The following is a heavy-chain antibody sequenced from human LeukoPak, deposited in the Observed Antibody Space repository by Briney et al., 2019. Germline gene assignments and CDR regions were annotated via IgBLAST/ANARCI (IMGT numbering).Heavy chain of an antibody. CDR3: ARIAAAGYYYYYMDV. CDR1: GFTFDDYA. D-gene: IGHD6-13*01. V-gene: IGHV3-9*03. Sequence: PGGSLRLSCAASGFTFDDYAMHWVRQAPGKGLEWVSGISWNSGSIGYADSVKGRFTISRDSAKNSLYLQMNSLRAEDMALYYCARIAAAGYYYYYMDVWGKGTTVTVSS. J-gene: IGHJ6*03. CDR2: ISWNSGSI.